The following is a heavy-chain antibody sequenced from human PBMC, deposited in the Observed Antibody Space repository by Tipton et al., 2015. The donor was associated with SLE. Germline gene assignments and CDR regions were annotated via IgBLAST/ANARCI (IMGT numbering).Heavy chain of an antibody. Sequence: SLRLSCAASGFTFSSYEMNWVRQAPGKGLEWVSNISGSGSTIYYADSVKGRFTISRDNAKNSLYLQMNGLRAEDTAVYYCARDRAVAAPGSTFDIWGQGTMVTVSS. D-gene: IGHD6-19*01. V-gene: IGHV3-48*03. CDR2: ISGSGSTI. J-gene: IGHJ3*02. CDR1: GFTFSSYE. CDR3: ARDRAVAAPGSTFDI.